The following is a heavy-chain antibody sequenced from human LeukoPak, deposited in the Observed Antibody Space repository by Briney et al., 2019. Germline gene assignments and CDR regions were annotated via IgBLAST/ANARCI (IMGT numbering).Heavy chain of an antibody. V-gene: IGHV4-34*01. CDR2: INHSGST. D-gene: IGHD6-13*01. J-gene: IGHJ3*02. CDR1: GGSFSGYY. CDR3: ARGIAAASERAFDI. Sequence: SQTLSITCAVYGGSFSGYYWSWIRQPPGKGLEWIGEINHSGSTNYNPSLKSRVTISVDTSKNQFSLKLSSVTAADTAVYYCARGIAAASERAFDIWGQGTMVTVSS.